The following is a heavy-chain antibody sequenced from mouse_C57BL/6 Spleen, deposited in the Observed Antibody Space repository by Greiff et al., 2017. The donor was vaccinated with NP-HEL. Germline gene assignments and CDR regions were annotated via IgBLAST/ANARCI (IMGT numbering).Heavy chain of an antibody. V-gene: IGHV3-6*01. Sequence: EVQLVESGPGLVKPSQSLSLTCSVTGYSITSGYYWNWIRQFPGNKLEWMGYISYDGSNNYNPSLKNRIPITRDTSKHQFFLKLNSVTTEDTATYYCARYDPPMDYWGQGTSVTVSS. CDR2: ISYDGSN. CDR1: GYSITSGYY. J-gene: IGHJ4*01. D-gene: IGHD2-3*01. CDR3: ARYDPPMDY.